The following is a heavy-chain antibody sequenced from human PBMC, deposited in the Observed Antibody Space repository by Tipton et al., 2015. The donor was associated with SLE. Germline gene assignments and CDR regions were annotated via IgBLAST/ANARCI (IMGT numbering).Heavy chain of an antibody. CDR2: LSGGGTT. CDR1: GFIFRTHA. CDR3: ARQIYGEWRATGAFDL. D-gene: IGHD4-17*01. J-gene: IGHJ3*01. V-gene: IGHV3-66*02. Sequence: GSLRLSCAASGFIFRTHAMSWVRQAPGEGLEWVSLLSGGGTTFYANSVKGRFTISRDNSKNTLYLQMSSVRAEDTAVYYCARQIYGEWRATGAFDLWGRGTKVTVSS.